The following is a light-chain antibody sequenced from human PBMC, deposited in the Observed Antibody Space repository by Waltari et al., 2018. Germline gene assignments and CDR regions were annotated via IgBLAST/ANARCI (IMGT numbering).Light chain of an antibody. V-gene: IGKV1-5*03. CDR1: QSISSW. CDR3: QQYNSYSVWT. Sequence: DIQMTQSPSTLSASVGDRVTITCRASQSISSWLAWYQQKSGKAPKLLIYKASSLESGVPSRFSGSGSGTEFTLTISSLQPDDFATYYCQQYNSYSVWTFGQGTKVEIK. CDR2: KAS. J-gene: IGKJ1*01.